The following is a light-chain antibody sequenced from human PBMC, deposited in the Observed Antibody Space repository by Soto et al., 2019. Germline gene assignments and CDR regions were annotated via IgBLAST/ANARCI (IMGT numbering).Light chain of an antibody. J-gene: IGKJ1*01. Sequence: DIVLTQSPGTLSLSPGERATLSCRASQSVSSSYLAWYQQKPGQAPRLLIYGASSRATGLPDRFSGSGSGTDFTLSISRLEPEDCAVYYCQQYGSSPPWTFGQGTQVEIK. CDR1: QSVSSSY. V-gene: IGKV3-20*01. CDR3: QQYGSSPPWT. CDR2: GAS.